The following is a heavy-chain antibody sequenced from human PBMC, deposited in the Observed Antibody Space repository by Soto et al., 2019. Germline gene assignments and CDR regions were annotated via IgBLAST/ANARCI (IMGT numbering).Heavy chain of an antibody. D-gene: IGHD2-2*01. J-gene: IGHJ4*02. V-gene: IGHV6-1*01. CDR3: ARVPVRDIVVVPAAHFDY. Sequence: PSETLSLTCAISGDSVSSNSAAWNWIRQSPSRGLEWLGRTYYRSKWYNDYAVSVKSRITINPDTSKNQFSLQLNSVTPEDTAVYYCARVPVRDIVVVPAAHFDYWGQGTMVTVSS. CDR2: TYYRSKWYN. CDR1: GDSVSSNSAA.